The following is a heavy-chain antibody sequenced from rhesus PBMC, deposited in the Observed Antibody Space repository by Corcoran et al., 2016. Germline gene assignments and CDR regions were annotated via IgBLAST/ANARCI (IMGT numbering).Heavy chain of an antibody. CDR2: INPRTGGT. J-gene: IGHJ4*01. CDR1: GYTFPGYY. CDR3: ARDRYSGSWNFGY. D-gene: IGHD6-25*01. Sequence: QVQLVQSGAEVKKPGSSVTVSCKASGYTFPGYYYPWVRQDPGQGLEWMGEINPRTGGTNYAQNLQGRVTVTRDTSTSTAFMELSSLSSEDTAVYYCARDRYSGSWNFGYWGQGVLVTVSS. V-gene: IGHV1-138*01.